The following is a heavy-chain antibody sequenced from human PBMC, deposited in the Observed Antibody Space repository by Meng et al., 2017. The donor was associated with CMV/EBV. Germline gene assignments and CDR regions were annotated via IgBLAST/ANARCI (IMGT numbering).Heavy chain of an antibody. CDR1: GFTFSNYW. D-gene: IGHD6-13*01. Sequence: SGFTFSNYWMRWVREAPGKGLGWVSRIDTDGTITSYADSVKGRFTVSRDNSKNTLYLQMNSLRAEDTAVYYCTRDAADSSSPAWFDPWGQGTLVTVSS. CDR2: IDTDGTIT. CDR3: TRDAADSSSPAWFDP. V-gene: IGHV3-74*01. J-gene: IGHJ5*02.